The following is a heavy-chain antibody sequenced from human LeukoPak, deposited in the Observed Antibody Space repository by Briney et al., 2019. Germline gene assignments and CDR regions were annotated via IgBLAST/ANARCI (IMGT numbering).Heavy chain of an antibody. V-gene: IGHV1-2*02. Sequence: ASVKVSCKASGFTFTGYYIHWVRQAPGQGLEWMGYSNPHSGGTSSTKNFQGRVTMTTATSISAAYMELSSLISDHTAKYSCVRDGNGLLSKNFDYWGPGTLVSFAS. CDR1: GFTFTGYY. J-gene: IGHJ4*02. D-gene: IGHD2-2*01. CDR3: VRDGNGLLSKNFDY. CDR2: SNPHSGGT.